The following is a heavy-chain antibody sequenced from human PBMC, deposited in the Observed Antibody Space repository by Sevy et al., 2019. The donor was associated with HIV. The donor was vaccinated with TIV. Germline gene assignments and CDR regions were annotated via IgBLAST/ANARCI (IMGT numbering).Heavy chain of an antibody. CDR2: VRYDGSEK. CDR3: GKDWGGVDNPRSFDI. D-gene: IGHD3-16*01. Sequence: GESLKISCAASGFIISDYGMHWVRQAPGKGLEWVAFVRYDGSEKHYADSVKGRFIIVRDNSKNTIYLQMYRLRPEDTARYYWGKDWGGVDNPRSFDIWGQGTMVTVSS. CDR1: GFIISDYG. V-gene: IGHV3-30*02. J-gene: IGHJ3*02.